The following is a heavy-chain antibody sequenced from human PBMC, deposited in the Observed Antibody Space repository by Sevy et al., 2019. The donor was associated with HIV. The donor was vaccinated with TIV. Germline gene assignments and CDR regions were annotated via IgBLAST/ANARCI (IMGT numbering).Heavy chain of an antibody. D-gene: IGHD6-13*01. CDR2: ISYDGSHK. CDR3: ARDPGSSWSSFDY. Sequence: GGSLRLSCAASGFSLGSYAMNWVRQAPGKGLEWVAVISYDGSHKYYAYSVKGRFTISRDSSKNTLYLQMHSLRTDDTAVYYCARDPGSSWSSFDYWGQGSLVTVSS. CDR1: GFSLGSYA. V-gene: IGHV3-30-3*01. J-gene: IGHJ4*02.